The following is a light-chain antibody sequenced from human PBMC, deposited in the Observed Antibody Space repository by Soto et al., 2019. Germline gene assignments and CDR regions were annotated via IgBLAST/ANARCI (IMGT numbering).Light chain of an antibody. CDR1: SSDVGGYNY. CDR3: SSYTRSSTQV. Sequence: QSVLTQPASVSGSPGQSITISCTGTSSDVGGYNYVSWYQQHPGKAPKLMIYEVNNRPSGVSNRLSGSKSGNTASLTISGLQAADEADYYCSSYTRSSTQVFGTGIKVPXL. V-gene: IGLV2-14*01. J-gene: IGLJ1*01. CDR2: EVN.